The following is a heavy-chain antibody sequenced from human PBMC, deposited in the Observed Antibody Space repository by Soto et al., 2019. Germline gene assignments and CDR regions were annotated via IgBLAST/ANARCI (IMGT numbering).Heavy chain of an antibody. V-gene: IGHV4-31*03. CDR3: ARRYYDSSGYYYVDSFDY. Sequence: SETLSLTCTVSGGSISSGGYYWSWIRQHPGKGLEWIGYIYYSGSTYYNPSLKSRVTISVDTSKNQFSLKLSSVTAADTAVYYCARRYYDSSGYYYVDSFDYWGQGTLVTVSS. CDR2: IYYSGST. D-gene: IGHD3-22*01. J-gene: IGHJ4*02. CDR1: GGSISSGGYY.